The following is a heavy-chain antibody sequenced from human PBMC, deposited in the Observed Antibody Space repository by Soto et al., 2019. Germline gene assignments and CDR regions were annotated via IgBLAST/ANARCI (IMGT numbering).Heavy chain of an antibody. V-gene: IGHV3-30-3*01. D-gene: IGHD3-22*01. Sequence: EGSLRLSFAASGFTFSSYAMHWVRQAQGKGLEWVAVISYDGSNKYYADSVKVRFTISRDNSKNTLYLQMNSLRAEDTAVYYCARGSDDSGPXWGQATMVTVSX. CDR1: GFTFSSYA. CDR3: ARGSDDSGPX. CDR2: ISYDGSNK. J-gene: IGHJ5*02.